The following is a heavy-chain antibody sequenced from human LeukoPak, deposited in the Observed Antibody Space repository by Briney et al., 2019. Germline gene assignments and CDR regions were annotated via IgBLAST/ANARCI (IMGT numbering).Heavy chain of an antibody. CDR1: GFTFSSYG. Sequence: GGSLRLSCAASGFTFSSYGMHWVRQAPGKGLEWVAVIWYDGSNKYYADSVKGRFTISRDNSKNTLYLQMNSLRAEDTAVYYCARDLRYFDWCYYYYYGMDVWGKGTTVTVSS. V-gene: IGHV3-33*01. CDR2: IWYDGSNK. J-gene: IGHJ6*04. CDR3: ARDLRYFDWCYYYYYGMDV. D-gene: IGHD3-9*01.